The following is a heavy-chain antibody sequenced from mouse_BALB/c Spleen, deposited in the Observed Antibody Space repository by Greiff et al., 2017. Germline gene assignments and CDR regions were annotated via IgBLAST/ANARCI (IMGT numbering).Heavy chain of an antibody. V-gene: IGHV5-4*02. CDR2: ISDGGSYT. D-gene: IGHD1-1*01. Sequence: EVNVVESGGGLVKPGGSLKLSCAASGFTFSDYYMYWVRQTPEKRLEWVATISDGGSYTYYPDSVKGRFTISRDNAKNNLYLQMSSLKSEDTAMYYCARDRDYGSGMDYWGQGTSVTVSS. J-gene: IGHJ4*01. CDR3: ARDRDYGSGMDY. CDR1: GFTFSDYY.